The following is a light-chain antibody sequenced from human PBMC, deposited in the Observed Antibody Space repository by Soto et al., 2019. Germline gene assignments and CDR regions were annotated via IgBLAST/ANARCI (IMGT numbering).Light chain of an antibody. CDR2: LEGSGSY. Sequence: QSALTQSSSASASLGSSVKLTCTLSSGHSSYIIAWHQQQPGKAPRYLMKLEGSGSYNTGSGVPDRFSGSSSGADRYLTISNLQFEDEADYYCETWDSNTWVFGGGTKVTVL. CDR3: ETWDSNTWV. J-gene: IGLJ3*02. CDR1: SGHSSYI. V-gene: IGLV4-60*02.